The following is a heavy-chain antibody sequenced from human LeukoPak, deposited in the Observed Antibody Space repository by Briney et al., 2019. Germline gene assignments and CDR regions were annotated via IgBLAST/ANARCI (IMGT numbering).Heavy chain of an antibody. CDR1: GFTFGAYT. CDR2: IRNKADVGTP. CDR3: TRAPPTKN. Sequence: GGALRLSCTASGFTFGAYTITWIREAPGRGLGWVCFIRNKADVGTPEYAVSVKGRFTLAREASKNIAYLQMNSLKTDDTAVYYCTRAPPTKNWGQRTLVSVSS. V-gene: IGHV3-49*03. J-gene: IGHJ4*02. D-gene: IGHD5-12*01.